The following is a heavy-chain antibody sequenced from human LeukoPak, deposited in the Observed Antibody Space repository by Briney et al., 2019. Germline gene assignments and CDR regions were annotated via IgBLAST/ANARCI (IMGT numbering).Heavy chain of an antibody. CDR2: IIPIFGTA. D-gene: IGHD1-26*01. CDR3: ARGGSYYHFDY. Sequence: SVKVSCKVSGYTLTELSMHWVRQAPGQGLEWMGGIIPIFGTANYAQKLQGRVTITADESTSTAYMELSSLRSEDTAVYYCARGGSYYHFDYWGQGTLVTVSS. V-gene: IGHV1-69*13. CDR1: GYTLTELS. J-gene: IGHJ4*02.